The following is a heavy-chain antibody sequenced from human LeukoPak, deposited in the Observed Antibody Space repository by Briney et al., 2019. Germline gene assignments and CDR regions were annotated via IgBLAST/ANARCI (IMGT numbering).Heavy chain of an antibody. J-gene: IGHJ4*02. CDR3: ARGRRSSSWYPFDY. V-gene: IGHV1-18*01. Sequence: ASVKVSCKASGYTFTSYGISWVRQAPGQGLERMEWISAYNGNTNYAQKLQGRVTMTTDTSTSTAYMELRSLRSDDTAVYYCARGRRSSSWYPFDYWGQGTLVTVSS. D-gene: IGHD6-13*01. CDR2: ISAYNGNT. CDR1: GYTFTSYG.